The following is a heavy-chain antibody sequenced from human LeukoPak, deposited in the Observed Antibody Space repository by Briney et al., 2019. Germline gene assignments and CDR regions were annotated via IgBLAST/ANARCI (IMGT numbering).Heavy chain of an antibody. CDR3: AKGKSGSYSSLDY. Sequence: GGSLRLSCAASGFTFDDYGMSWVRQAPGKGLEWVSGINWNGGSTGYADSVKGRFTISRDNAKNSLYLQMNSLRAEDTAVYYCAKGKSGSYSSLDYWGQGTLVTVSS. CDR1: GFTFDDYG. D-gene: IGHD1-26*01. CDR2: INWNGGST. V-gene: IGHV3-20*04. J-gene: IGHJ4*02.